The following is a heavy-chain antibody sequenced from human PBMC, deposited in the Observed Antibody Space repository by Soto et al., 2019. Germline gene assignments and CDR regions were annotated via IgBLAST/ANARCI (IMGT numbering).Heavy chain of an antibody. CDR2: IDYSGTA. V-gene: IGHV4-39*01. Sequence: SETLSLTCTVSSGSISVTNVFWGWVRQPPGKGLEWIGSIDYSGTAYFSPSLATRVTFHVDTSKNQFSLTLYSVTAADTAVYYCARITGRHLDYWGQGILVTVSS. D-gene: IGHD1-20*01. J-gene: IGHJ4*02. CDR3: ARITGRHLDY. CDR1: SGSISVTNVF.